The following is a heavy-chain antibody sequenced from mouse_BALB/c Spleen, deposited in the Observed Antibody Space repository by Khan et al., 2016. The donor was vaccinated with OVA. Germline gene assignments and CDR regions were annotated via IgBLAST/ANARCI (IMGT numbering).Heavy chain of an antibody. J-gene: IGHJ4*01. CDR3: ARAYGSWAMDY. Sequence: EVQLQESGPSLVKPSQTLSLSCSVTGDSITSGFWNWIRKFPGNKFEYLGYITYSGNIYYNPSLKSRISITRDTSKSQYCLQLNSVTTEDTATYYCARAYGSWAMDYWGQGTSVTVSS. CDR1: GDSITSGF. D-gene: IGHD1-1*01. V-gene: IGHV3-8*02. CDR2: ITYSGNI.